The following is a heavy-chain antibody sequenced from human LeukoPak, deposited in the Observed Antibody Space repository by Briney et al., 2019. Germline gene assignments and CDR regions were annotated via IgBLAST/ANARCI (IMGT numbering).Heavy chain of an antibody. J-gene: IGHJ4*02. Sequence: PSETLSLTCAVYGGSFSGYYWSWIRQPPGKGLEWIGEINHSGSTNYNPSLKSRVTISVDTSKNQFSLKLSSVTAADTAVYYCARGWLEQLFDSWGQGTLVTVSP. CDR1: GGSFSGYY. CDR3: ARGWLEQLFDS. CDR2: INHSGST. D-gene: IGHD5-24*01. V-gene: IGHV4-34*01.